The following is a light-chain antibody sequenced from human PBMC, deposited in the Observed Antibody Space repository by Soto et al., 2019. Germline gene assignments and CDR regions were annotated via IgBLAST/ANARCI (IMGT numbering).Light chain of an antibody. Sequence: DIQMTQSPSTLSASVGDRVTITCRASQSISSYLAWYQQKPGRAPKLLIFDASSLHSGVPSRFSGSGSGTDFTLTVSSLQSDDFATYYCQQYDTYPCTFGQGTKLEIK. CDR2: DAS. V-gene: IGKV1-5*01. CDR3: QQYDTYPCT. J-gene: IGKJ2*02. CDR1: QSISSY.